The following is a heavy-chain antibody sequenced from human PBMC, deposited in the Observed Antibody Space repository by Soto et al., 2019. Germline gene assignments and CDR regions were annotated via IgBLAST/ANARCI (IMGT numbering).Heavy chain of an antibody. J-gene: IGHJ6*02. Sequence: SQTLSLTCAISGDSVSSNSAAWNWIRQSPSRGLEWLGRTYYRSKWYNDYAVSVKSRITINPDTSKNQFSLQLNSVTPEDTAVYYCAREGHYYGSSGYYVGYYYYGMDVWGQGTTVTVSS. CDR3: AREGHYYGSSGYYVGYYYYGMDV. D-gene: IGHD3-22*01. V-gene: IGHV6-1*01. CDR2: TYYRSKWYN. CDR1: GDSVSSNSAA.